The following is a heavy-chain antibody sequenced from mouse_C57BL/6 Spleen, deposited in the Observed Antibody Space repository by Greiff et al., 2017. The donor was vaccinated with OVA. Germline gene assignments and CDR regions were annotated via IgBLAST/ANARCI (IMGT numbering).Heavy chain of an antibody. CDR2: INPGSGGT. Sequence: QLQLQQSGAELVRPGTSVKVSCKASGYAFTNYLIEWVKQRPGQGLEWIGVINPGSGGTNYNEKFKGKATLTADKSSSTAYMQLSSLTSEDSAVYFCARRGNYPYYAMDYWGQGTSVTVSS. CDR3: ARRGNYPYYAMDY. CDR1: GYAFTNYL. D-gene: IGHD2-1*01. J-gene: IGHJ4*01. V-gene: IGHV1-54*01.